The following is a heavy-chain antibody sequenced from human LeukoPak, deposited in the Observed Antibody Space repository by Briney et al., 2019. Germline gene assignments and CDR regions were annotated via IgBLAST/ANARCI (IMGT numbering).Heavy chain of an antibody. CDR1: GGSISSGDYY. CDR3: ARAALGDYSYYFDY. Sequence: NPSETLSLTCTVSGGSISSGDYYWSWIRQPPGKGLVWIGYIYYSGSTYYNPSLKSRVTISVDTSKNQFSLKLSSVTAADTAVYYCARAALGDYSYYFDYWGQGTLVTVSS. V-gene: IGHV4-30-4*08. D-gene: IGHD3-22*01. CDR2: IYYSGST. J-gene: IGHJ4*02.